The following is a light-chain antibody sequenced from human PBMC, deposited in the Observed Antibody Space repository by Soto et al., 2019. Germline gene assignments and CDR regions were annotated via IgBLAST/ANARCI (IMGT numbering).Light chain of an antibody. CDR1: SSDVGGYNY. CDR3: WSYAGNTIFV. CDR2: EVR. J-gene: IGLJ2*01. V-gene: IGLV2-14*01. Sequence: QSALTQSASVSGSPGQSITISCTGTSSDVGGYNYVSWYQQHPRKAPKLIIYEVRNRPSGVSNRFSGSKSGNTASLTISGLQAEDEAYYYCWSYAGNTIFVFGGGTKLTVL.